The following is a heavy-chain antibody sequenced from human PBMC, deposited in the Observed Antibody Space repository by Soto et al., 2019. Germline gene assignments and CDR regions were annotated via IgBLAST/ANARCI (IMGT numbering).Heavy chain of an antibody. D-gene: IGHD3-10*01. V-gene: IGHV4-34*01. J-gene: IGHJ4*02. CDR3: NMVRGVVSDY. CDR1: GGSFGGYY. Sequence: PSETLSLTCAVYGGSFGGYYWSWIRQPPGKGLEWIGEINHSGSTNYNPSPKSRGTISVDTSKNQFSLKRGSVTAADTAVYYCNMVRGVVSDYWGQGTLVTVSS. CDR2: INHSGST.